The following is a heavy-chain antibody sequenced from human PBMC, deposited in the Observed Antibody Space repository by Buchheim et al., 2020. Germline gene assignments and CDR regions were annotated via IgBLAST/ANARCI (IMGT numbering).Heavy chain of an antibody. V-gene: IGHV1-2*02. J-gene: IGHJ6*02. CDR1: GYTITGYY. CDR3: ARGGNLETYYYYYGMDV. CDR2: INPNNGDT. Sequence: QVQLVQSGAEVKKPGASVKVSCKASGYTITGYYMHWVRQAPGQGLEWMGWINPNNGDTNYAQKFQGRVTMTRDTSISTVYMELSSLRSEDTAVYYCARGGNLETYYYYYGMDVWGQGTT. D-gene: IGHD1-1*01.